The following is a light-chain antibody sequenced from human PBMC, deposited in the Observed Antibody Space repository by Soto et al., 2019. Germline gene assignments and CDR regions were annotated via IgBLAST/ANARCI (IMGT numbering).Light chain of an antibody. J-gene: IGKJ1*01. Sequence: ETVLTQSPGTLSLSPGERATLSCRASQSVGFNRLAWYQQKAGQAPRLLIYDASSRATGIPDRFSGRGSGTDFTLTISRLEPEDFAVYYCQQYGDSKSFGQGTKVEIK. CDR2: DAS. CDR1: QSVGFNR. CDR3: QQYGDSKS. V-gene: IGKV3-20*01.